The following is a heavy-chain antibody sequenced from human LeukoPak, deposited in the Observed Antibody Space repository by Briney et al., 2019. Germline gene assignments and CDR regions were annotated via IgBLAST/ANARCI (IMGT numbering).Heavy chain of an antibody. D-gene: IGHD2-15*01. V-gene: IGHV5-51*01. CDR3: ARPGYCSRGNCYPIDY. CDR2: VYPGDSDT. Sequence: GESLKISCKASGYSFTNYWIGWVRQMPGKGLEWMGIVYPGDSDTRYSPSFQGQVTISADKSISTAYLQWSSRKASDTAMYYCARPGYCSRGNCYPIDYWGQGTLVTVSS. CDR1: GYSFTNYW. J-gene: IGHJ4*02.